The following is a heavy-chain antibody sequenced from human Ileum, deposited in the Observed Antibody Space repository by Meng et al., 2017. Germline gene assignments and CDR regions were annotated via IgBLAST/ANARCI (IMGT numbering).Heavy chain of an antibody. D-gene: IGHD3-10*01. V-gene: IGHV3-11*01. Sequence: QVQLVESGGALVKPGGSLRLPCAASGFNFSDFYTGWVRQAPGKGLEFIAYISAIGNTYFADSFLGRVTVSRDSAQKVLYLQMTRMRAEDTAVYYCAKSPRGIDFDDWGQGILVTVSS. CDR3: AKSPRGIDFDD. J-gene: IGHJ4*02. CDR1: GFNFSDFY. CDR2: ISAIGNT.